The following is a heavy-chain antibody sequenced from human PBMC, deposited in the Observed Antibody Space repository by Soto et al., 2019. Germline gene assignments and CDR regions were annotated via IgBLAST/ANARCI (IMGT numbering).Heavy chain of an antibody. D-gene: IGHD2-2*01. CDR3: ARVVPGAEAWFGP. V-gene: IGHV1-18*01. J-gene: IGHJ5*02. CDR1: GDTFSNYG. CDR2: ISLYSDGT. Sequence: QVQLVQSGGEVERPGASVKVSCKTSGDTFSNYGITWVRQAPGQPLEWLGWISLYSDGTNYAQKFQGRVSMTTDTSTTTAYMELRSLRSDDTAVYYCARVVPGAEAWFGPWGQGTLVTVPS.